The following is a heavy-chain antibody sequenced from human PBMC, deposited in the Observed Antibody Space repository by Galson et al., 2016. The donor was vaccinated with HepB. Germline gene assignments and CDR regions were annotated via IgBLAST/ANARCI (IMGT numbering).Heavy chain of an antibody. CDR3: AKSGRYYGVDHFDY. CDR2: ISYDGSNK. V-gene: IGHV3-30*18. Sequence: SLRLSCAASGFTFSSYGMHWVRQAPGKGLEWVAVISYDGSNKYCADSVKGRFTISRDNSKNTLYLQMNSLRAEDTAVYYCAKSGRYYGVDHFDYWGQGTLVTVSS. D-gene: IGHD4-17*01. CDR1: GFTFSSYG. J-gene: IGHJ4*02.